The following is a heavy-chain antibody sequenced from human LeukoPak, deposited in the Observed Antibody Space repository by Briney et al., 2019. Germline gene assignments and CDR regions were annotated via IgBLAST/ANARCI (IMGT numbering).Heavy chain of an antibody. CDR3: ARDGGARSSGYDHGGFDY. J-gene: IGHJ4*02. CDR2: IIPIFGTA. Sequence: ASVKVSCKASGGTFSSYAISWVRQAPGQGLEWMGRIIPIFGTANYAQKFQGRVTITTDESTSPAYMELSSLRSEDTAVYYCARDGGARSSGYDHGGFDYWGQGTLVTVSS. CDR1: GGTFSSYA. D-gene: IGHD5-12*01. V-gene: IGHV1-69*05.